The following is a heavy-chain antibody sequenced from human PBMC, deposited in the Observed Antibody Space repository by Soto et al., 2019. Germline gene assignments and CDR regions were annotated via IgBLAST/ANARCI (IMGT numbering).Heavy chain of an antibody. CDR3: ARDHYTVLNYYYGMDV. J-gene: IGHJ6*02. CDR1: GGTFSSYA. V-gene: IGHV1-69*01. D-gene: IGHD4-4*01. Sequence: QVQLVQSWAEVKKPGSSVKVSCKAFGGTFSSYAISWVRQAPGQGLQWMGGIIPIFGTANYAQKFQGRVTITADESTSTAYMELSSLRSEDTAVYYCARDHYTVLNYYYGMDVWGQGTTVTVSS. CDR2: IIPIFGTA.